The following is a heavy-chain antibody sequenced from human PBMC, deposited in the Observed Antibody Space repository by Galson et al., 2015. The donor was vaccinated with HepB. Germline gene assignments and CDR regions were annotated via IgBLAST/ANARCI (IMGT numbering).Heavy chain of an antibody. V-gene: IGHV1-69*13. Sequence: SVKVSCKASGGTFSSYAISWVRQAPGQGLEWMGGIIPIFGTANYAQKFQGRVTITADESTSTAYMELSSLRSEDTAVYYCAREFYYDSSAMGAFDIWGQGTMVTVSS. J-gene: IGHJ3*02. CDR3: AREFYYDSSAMGAFDI. CDR1: GGTFSSYA. CDR2: IIPIFGTA. D-gene: IGHD3-22*01.